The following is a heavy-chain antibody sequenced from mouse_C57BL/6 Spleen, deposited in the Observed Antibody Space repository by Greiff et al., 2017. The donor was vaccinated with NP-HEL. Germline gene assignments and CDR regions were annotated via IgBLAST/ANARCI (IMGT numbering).Heavy chain of an antibody. CDR2: ISSGSSTI. Sequence: VQLQQSGGGLVKPGGSLKLSCAASGFTFSDYGMHWVRQAPEKGLEWVAYISSGSSTISYADTVKGRFTISRDNAKNTLFLQMTSLRSEDTAMYYCARRGYSNYGGYFDVWGTGTTVTVSS. J-gene: IGHJ1*03. CDR3: ARRGYSNYGGYFDV. V-gene: IGHV5-17*01. D-gene: IGHD2-5*01. CDR1: GFTFSDYG.